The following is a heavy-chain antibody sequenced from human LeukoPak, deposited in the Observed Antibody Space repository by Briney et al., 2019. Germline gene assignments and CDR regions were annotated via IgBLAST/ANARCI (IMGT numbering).Heavy chain of an antibody. J-gene: IGHJ4*02. Sequence: SVKVSCKASGGTFSSYAISWVRQAPGQGLEWVGGIIPIFTTANYAQKFQGRVTITADKSTNTAYMELSSLRSDDTAVYYCARAVQVTTGGLFDYWGQGTLVTVSS. CDR2: IIPIFTTA. CDR3: ARAVQVTTGGLFDY. D-gene: IGHD4-17*01. CDR1: GGTFSSYA. V-gene: IGHV1-69*06.